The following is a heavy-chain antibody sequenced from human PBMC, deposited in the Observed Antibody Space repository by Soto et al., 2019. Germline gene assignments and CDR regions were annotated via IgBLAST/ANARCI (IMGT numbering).Heavy chain of an antibody. CDR2: IHHSGST. J-gene: IGHJ4*02. CDR1: GVSISSDNW. V-gene: IGHV4-4*02. CDR3: ARDQGSHPGD. D-gene: IGHD6-13*01. Sequence: QVQLQESGPGLVRPSGTVSLTCAVSGVSISSDNWWSWVRQPPGKALEWIGEIHHSGSTNYNPSLNSRVTMSVVTSKDLFSLTLNSVTAADTAFYYCARDQGSHPGDWGQGTLVSVSS.